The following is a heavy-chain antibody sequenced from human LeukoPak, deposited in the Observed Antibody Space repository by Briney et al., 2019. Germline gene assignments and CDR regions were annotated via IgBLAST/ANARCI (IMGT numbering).Heavy chain of an antibody. V-gene: IGHV3-23*01. J-gene: IGHJ4*02. CDR2: ISGGGITT. D-gene: IGHD6-19*01. Sequence: GGSLRLSCAASGFTFSNYAMSWVRQAPGKGLEWVSTISGGGITTYYADSAEGRFTISRDNSKNTMFLQMNSLRADDTAVYYCPRQSYASGWNPFDYWGQGILVTVSS. CDR1: GFTFSNYA. CDR3: PRQSYASGWNPFDY.